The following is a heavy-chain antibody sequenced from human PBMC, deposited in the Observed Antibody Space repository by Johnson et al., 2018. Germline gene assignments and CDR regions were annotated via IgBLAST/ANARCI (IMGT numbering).Heavy chain of an antibody. V-gene: IGHV3-15*01. J-gene: IGHJ6*02. CDR1: GFSFNNAW. Sequence: EVQLVESGGGLVKPGGSLRLSCAASGFSFNNAWMSWVRQAPGKGLEWVGRIKNKADGGTIDYAAPVKGKFTIPRDDSKNILYLQMNGLKTEDTSVYYCTTLPLGYDSRGYYCLYAMDVWGQGTTVTVSS. CDR2: IKNKADGGTI. D-gene: IGHD3-22*01. CDR3: TTLPLGYDSRGYYCLYAMDV.